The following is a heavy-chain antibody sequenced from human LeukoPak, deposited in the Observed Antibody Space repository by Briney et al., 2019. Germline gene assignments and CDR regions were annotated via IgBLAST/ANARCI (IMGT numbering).Heavy chain of an antibody. J-gene: IGHJ4*02. V-gene: IGHV3-30*02. CDR1: GFTFSSYG. Sequence: GGSLRLSCAASGFTFSSYGMHWVRQAPGKGLAWVAFIRYDGSNKYYADSVKGRFTISRDNSKNTLYLQMNSLRAEDTAVYYCAKGGGYNYGSGYFDYWGQGTLVTVSS. CDR3: AKGGGYNYGSGYFDY. D-gene: IGHD5-24*01. CDR2: IRYDGSNK.